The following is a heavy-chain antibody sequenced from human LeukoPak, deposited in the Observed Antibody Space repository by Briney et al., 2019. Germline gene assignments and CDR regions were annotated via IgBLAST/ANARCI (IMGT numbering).Heavy chain of an antibody. D-gene: IGHD6-19*01. CDR1: GDSFSSVTDY. Sequence: SETLPLTCTVSGDSFSSVTDYWAWIRQPPGKGLEWIASGDYSGGTYYNPSLESRVAISADMSKNQFSLKLTSVTGADTAVYYCAGERGEEYSSGWYKRNYFDNWGQGIRVTVSS. CDR2: GDYSGGT. V-gene: IGHV4-39*07. J-gene: IGHJ4*02. CDR3: AGERGEEYSSGWYKRNYFDN.